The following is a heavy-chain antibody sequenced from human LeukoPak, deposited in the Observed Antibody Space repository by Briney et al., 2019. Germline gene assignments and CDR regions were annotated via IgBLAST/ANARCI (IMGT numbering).Heavy chain of an antibody. Sequence: PGGSLRLSCAASGFTFGSYSMNWVRQAPGKGLEWVSSISSSSSYIYYADSVKGRFTISRDNAKNSLYLQMNSLRAEDTAVYYCARDQDYYDSSGPTNWFDPWGQGTLVTVSS. CDR1: GFTFGSYS. CDR3: ARDQDYYDSSGPTNWFDP. D-gene: IGHD3-22*01. V-gene: IGHV3-21*01. CDR2: ISSSSSYI. J-gene: IGHJ5*02.